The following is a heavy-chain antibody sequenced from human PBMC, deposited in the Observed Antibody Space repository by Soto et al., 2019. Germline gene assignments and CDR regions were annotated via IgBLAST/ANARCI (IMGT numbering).Heavy chain of an antibody. Sequence: GGSLRLSCAASGFTFSSYAMSWVRQAPGKGLEWVAVIWYDGSNKYYADSVKGRFTISRDNSKNTLYLQMNSLRAEDTAVYYCARGGAFYDSSGYYYSYWGQGTLVTVSS. D-gene: IGHD3-22*01. CDR1: GFTFSSYA. CDR2: IWYDGSNK. J-gene: IGHJ4*02. V-gene: IGHV3-33*08. CDR3: ARGGAFYDSSGYYYSY.